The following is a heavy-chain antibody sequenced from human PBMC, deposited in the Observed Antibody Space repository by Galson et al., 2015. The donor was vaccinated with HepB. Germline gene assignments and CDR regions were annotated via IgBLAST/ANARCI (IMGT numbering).Heavy chain of an antibody. D-gene: IGHD3-16*02. CDR3: ARATPQGISSRGLIAIFDD. CDR1: DDSISSGGYY. CDR2: FYHSGRT. J-gene: IGHJ4*02. V-gene: IGHV4-31*03. Sequence: TLSLTCTVSDDSISSGGYYWSWLRQHPGKGPEWIGYFYHSGRTDYNPSLKSRVVISVDTSKNQLSLRLSSVTAADTAVYYCARATPQGISSRGLIAIFDDWGQGTLVTVSS.